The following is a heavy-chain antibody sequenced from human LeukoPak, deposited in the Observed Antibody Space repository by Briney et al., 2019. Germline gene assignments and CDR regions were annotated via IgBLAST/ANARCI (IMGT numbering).Heavy chain of an antibody. CDR1: GFTFSSYA. D-gene: IGHD3-10*01. V-gene: IGHV3-23*01. CDR3: ATMGFAELLGYFDY. Sequence: GGSLRLSCAASGFTFSSYAMSWVRQAPGKGLEWVSAISGSGGSTYYADSVKGRVTISRDNSKNTLYLQMNSLRAEDTAVYYCATMGFAELLGYFDYWGQGPLVTVSS. J-gene: IGHJ4*02. CDR2: ISGSGGST.